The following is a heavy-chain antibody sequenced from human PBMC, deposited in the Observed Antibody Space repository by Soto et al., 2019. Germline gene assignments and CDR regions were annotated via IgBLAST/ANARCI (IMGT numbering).Heavy chain of an antibody. CDR3: ARSLRTYYDFWSGYYDP. CDR2: ISSSSSYI. D-gene: IGHD3-3*01. Sequence: SGGSLRLSCAASGFTFSSYSMNWVRQAPGKGLEWVSSISSSSSYIYYADSVKGRFTISRDNAKNSLYLQMNSLRAEDTAVYYCARSLRTYYDFWSGYYDPWGQGTLVTVSS. CDR1: GFTFSSYS. V-gene: IGHV3-21*01. J-gene: IGHJ5*02.